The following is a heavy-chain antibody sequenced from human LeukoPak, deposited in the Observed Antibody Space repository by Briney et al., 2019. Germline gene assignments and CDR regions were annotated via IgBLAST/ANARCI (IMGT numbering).Heavy chain of an antibody. V-gene: IGHV3-21*01. D-gene: IGHD2-2*01. CDR2: VSSSSTSI. Sequence: GGSLRLSCAASGFSFSIYSMNWVRQAPGKGLEWVSSVSSSSTSIYYADSLKCRFTISSDNAKNSLFLQVNSLRDEDTAVYYCARGPPCSSTSCYVTGAFDFWGQGTVVTVSS. CDR1: GFSFSIYS. J-gene: IGHJ3*01. CDR3: ARGPPCSSTSCYVTGAFDF.